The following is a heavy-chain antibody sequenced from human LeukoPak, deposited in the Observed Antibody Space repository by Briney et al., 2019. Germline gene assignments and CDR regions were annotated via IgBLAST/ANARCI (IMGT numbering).Heavy chain of an antibody. Sequence: GESLKISCEVSGYTFTRYWIGWVRQMPGKGLEWMGIIYPRDSETRYSPSFQGQVTISADRSTNTAYLQWTSLKTSDTAMYYCARLGSMTFDKCDYWGQGTLVTVSS. CDR3: ARLGSMTFDKCDY. CDR2: IYPRDSET. D-gene: IGHD3/OR15-3a*01. V-gene: IGHV5-51*01. CDR1: GYTFTRYW. J-gene: IGHJ4*02.